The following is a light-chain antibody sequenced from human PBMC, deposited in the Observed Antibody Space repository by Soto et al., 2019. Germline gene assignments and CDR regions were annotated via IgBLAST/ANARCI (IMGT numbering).Light chain of an antibody. Sequence: EIVLTQSPGILSLSPGDRATLSCRASQSVTSNYLAWYQQKPGQAPSRLIYGASSRATGISDRFSGSGSGTDFTLTISRLEPEDFAVSYCQQYGSSPRTFGQGTKVEI. CDR1: QSVTSNY. V-gene: IGKV3-20*01. CDR3: QQYGSSPRT. CDR2: GAS. J-gene: IGKJ1*01.